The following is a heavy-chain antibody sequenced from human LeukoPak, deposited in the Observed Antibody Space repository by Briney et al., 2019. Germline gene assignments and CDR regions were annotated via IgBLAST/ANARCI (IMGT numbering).Heavy chain of an antibody. CDR3: ARVGDHFHWYLDL. Sequence: GGSLRLSCAASGFSVSLNYMNWVRQAPGKGLEWVSILYSGSDTYYADSVKGRFTISRDSSKNMRFLHMNSLRAEDTAVYYCARVGDHFHWYLDLWGRGTLVTVSS. CDR1: GFSVSLNY. CDR2: LYSGSDT. D-gene: IGHD3-3*02. V-gene: IGHV3-53*01. J-gene: IGHJ2*01.